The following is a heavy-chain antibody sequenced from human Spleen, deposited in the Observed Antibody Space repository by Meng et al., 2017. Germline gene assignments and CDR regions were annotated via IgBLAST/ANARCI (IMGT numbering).Heavy chain of an antibody. J-gene: IGHJ4*02. CDR3: ARGSTGWSTDYDY. V-gene: IGHV4-31*03. CDR2: IYYSGTT. D-gene: IGHD6-19*01. CDR1: GDSISSGGYY. Sequence: QLQLQESGPGLVKPSQTLSLTCTVSGDSISSGGYYWSWIRQHPGKGLEWIGFIYYSGTTYYNPSLKSRVSISVDTSKNQFSLKLSSVTAADTAVYYCARGSTGWSTDYDYWGQGTLVTVSS.